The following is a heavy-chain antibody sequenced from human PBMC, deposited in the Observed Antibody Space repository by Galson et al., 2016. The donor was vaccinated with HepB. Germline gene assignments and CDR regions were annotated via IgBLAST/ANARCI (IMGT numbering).Heavy chain of an antibody. J-gene: IGHJ4*02. V-gene: IGHV4-39*01. Sequence: ETLSLTCTVSGGSISSSSYYWGWIRQPPGKGLEWIGSIYYSGSTYYNPSLKSRVTISVDTSKNQFSLKLSSVTAADTAVYYCARPSTVTTFYYWDQGTLVTVSS. CDR2: IYYSGST. D-gene: IGHD4-11*01. CDR3: ARPSTVTTFYY. CDR1: GGSISSSSYY.